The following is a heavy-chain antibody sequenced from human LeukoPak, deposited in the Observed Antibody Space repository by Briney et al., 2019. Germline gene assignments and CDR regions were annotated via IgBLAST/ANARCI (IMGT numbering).Heavy chain of an antibody. J-gene: IGHJ6*02. V-gene: IGHV3-13*01. Sequence: GGSLRLSCAASGFTFSSYDMHWVRQATGKGPEWVSAIGTAGDTYYPGSVRGRFTISRENAKNSLYLQMNSLTVGDTAVYYCTRSHNPEGDSVLRNGRSGGMDVWGQGTTVTVSS. CDR2: IGTAGDT. CDR3: TRSHNPEGDSVLRNGRSGGMDV. D-gene: IGHD5/OR15-5a*01. CDR1: GFTFSSYD.